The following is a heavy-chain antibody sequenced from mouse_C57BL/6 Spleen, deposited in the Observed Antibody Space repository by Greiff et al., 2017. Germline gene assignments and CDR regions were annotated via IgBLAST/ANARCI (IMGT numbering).Heavy chain of an antibody. CDR3: ARSMITTGYYFDD. CDR1: GFNIKDYY. V-gene: IGHV14-2*01. CDR2: IDPEDGET. D-gene: IGHD2-4*01. J-gene: IGHJ2*01. Sequence: VQLKESGAELVKPGASVKLSCTASGFNIKDYYMHWVKQKTEQGLEWIGRIDPEDGETKYAPKFQGKATITADTSSNPAYLQLSSLTSEDTAVYYCARSMITTGYYFDDWGQGTTLTVSS.